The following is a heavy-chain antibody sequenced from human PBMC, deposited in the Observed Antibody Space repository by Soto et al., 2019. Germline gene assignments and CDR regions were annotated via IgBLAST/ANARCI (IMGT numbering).Heavy chain of an antibody. J-gene: IGHJ6*02. CDR2: ISGSGGST. CDR3: AKDSRPSSGSYYCYYCCGMDV. D-gene: IGHD1-26*01. CDR1: GFTFSSYA. V-gene: IGHV3-23*01. Sequence: GGSLRLSCAASGFTFSSYAMSWVRQAPGKGLEWVSAISGSGGSTYYADSVKGGFAISRDNSKNTLYLQMNSLRAEDTAVYYCAKDSRPSSGSYYCYYCCGMDVWGQGTTVTVSS.